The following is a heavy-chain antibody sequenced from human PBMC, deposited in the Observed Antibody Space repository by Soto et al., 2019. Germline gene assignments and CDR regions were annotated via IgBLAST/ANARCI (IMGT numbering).Heavy chain of an antibody. J-gene: IGHJ4*01. V-gene: IGHV6-1*01. Sequence: SQTLSLTCAISGDSVSSNSAGWVCVMHSPSRGLEWLGRTYYRSKWYYEYAVSVRGRITINPDTSKNQYSLQLNSVTPEDTAAYFCARGEQYSGRIFDYWGQGTLVTVSS. CDR1: GDSVSSNSAG. CDR2: TYYRSKWYY. CDR3: ARGEQYSGRIFDY. D-gene: IGHD1-26*01.